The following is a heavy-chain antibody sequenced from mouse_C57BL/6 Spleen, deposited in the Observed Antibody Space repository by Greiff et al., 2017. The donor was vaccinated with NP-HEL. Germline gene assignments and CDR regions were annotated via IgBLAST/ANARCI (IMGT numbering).Heavy chain of an antibody. J-gene: IGHJ3*01. Sequence: VQLQQSGAELVRPGASVTLSCKASGYTFTDYEMHWVKQTPVHGLEWIGAIDPETGGTAYNQKFKGKAILTADKSSSTAYMELRSLTSEDSAVYYCTRRGIYDGYYAWFAYWGQGTLVTVSA. D-gene: IGHD2-3*01. CDR1: GYTFTDYE. CDR3: TRRGIYDGYYAWFAY. V-gene: IGHV1-15*01. CDR2: IDPETGGT.